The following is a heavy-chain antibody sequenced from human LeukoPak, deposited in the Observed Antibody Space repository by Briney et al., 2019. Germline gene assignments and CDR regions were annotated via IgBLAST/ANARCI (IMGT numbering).Heavy chain of an antibody. CDR2: INPNSGGT. V-gene: IGHV1-2*02. CDR3: ARDEAPPVVISADY. J-gene: IGHJ4*02. Sequence: GASVKVSCKASGYTFTSYYMHWVRQAPGQGLEWMGWINPNSGGTNYAQKFQGRVTMTRDTSISTAYMELSRLRSDDTAVYYCARDEAPPVVISADYWGQGTLVTVSS. CDR1: GYTFTSYY. D-gene: IGHD3-22*01.